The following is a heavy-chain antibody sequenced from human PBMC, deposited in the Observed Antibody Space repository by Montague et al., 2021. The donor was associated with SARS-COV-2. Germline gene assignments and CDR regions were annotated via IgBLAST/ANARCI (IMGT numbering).Heavy chain of an antibody. CDR2: IYHSGNT. Sequence: SGTLSLTCAVSGGSISSSNWWSWVRQPPGKGLEWIGEIYHSGNTNYNPSLKSRVTISVDTSKNQFSLRLSSVTAADTAVYYCARVRAVPAAMRIFSLGRSYYGMDVWGQGTTVTVSS. V-gene: IGHV4-4*02. CDR3: ARVRAVPAAMRIFSLGRSYYGMDV. D-gene: IGHD2-2*01. CDR1: GGSISSSNW. J-gene: IGHJ6*02.